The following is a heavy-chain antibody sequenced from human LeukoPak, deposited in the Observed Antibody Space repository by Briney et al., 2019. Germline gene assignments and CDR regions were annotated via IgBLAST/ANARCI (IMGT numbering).Heavy chain of an antibody. J-gene: IGHJ6*02. V-gene: IGHV4-59*08. CDR2: IYYSGST. Sequence: PSETLSLTCTVSGGSISSYYWSWIRQPPEKGLEWIGYIYYSGSTYYNPSLKSRVTISVDTSKNQFSLKLSSVTAADTAVYYCARGAATIFGVVTHYYYYGMDVWGQGTTVTVSS. D-gene: IGHD3-3*01. CDR1: GGSISSYY. CDR3: ARGAATIFGVVTHYYYYGMDV.